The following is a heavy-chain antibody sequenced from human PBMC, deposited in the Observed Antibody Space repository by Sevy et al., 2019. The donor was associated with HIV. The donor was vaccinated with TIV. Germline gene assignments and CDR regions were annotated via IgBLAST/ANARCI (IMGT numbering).Heavy chain of an antibody. D-gene: IGHD1-26*01. CDR2: IKSKTDGGTR. V-gene: IGHV3-15*01. CDR3: TAGVGSSDCDY. J-gene: IGHJ4*02. Sequence: GGSLRLSCAASGFSFTNACMSWVRQAPGKGLEWVGRIKSKTDGGTRDFAAPVKGRFAISRDDPKRTFYLQMDSLKTGDTGVYYCTAGVGSSDCDYWGQGILVTISS. CDR1: GFSFTNAC.